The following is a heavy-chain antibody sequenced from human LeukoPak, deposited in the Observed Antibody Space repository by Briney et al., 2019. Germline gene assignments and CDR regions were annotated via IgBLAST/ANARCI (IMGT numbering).Heavy chain of an antibody. J-gene: IGHJ6*03. CDR1: GFTFSSYS. CDR3: ARVLRAPLAAAGPSYYYYYYMDV. V-gene: IGHV3-21*01. D-gene: IGHD6-13*01. CDR2: ISSSSSYI. Sequence: GGSLRLSCAASGFTFSSYSMNWVRQAPGKGLEWVSSISSSSSYIYYADSVKGRFTISSANAKNSLYLQMNSLRAEDTAVYYCARVLRAPLAAAGPSYYYYYYMDVWGKGTTVTISS.